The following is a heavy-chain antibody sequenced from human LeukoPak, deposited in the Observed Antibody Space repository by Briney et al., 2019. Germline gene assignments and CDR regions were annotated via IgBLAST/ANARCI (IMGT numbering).Heavy chain of an antibody. J-gene: IGHJ4*02. D-gene: IGHD6-13*01. Sequence: SQTLSLTCTVSGGSISSGDYYWSWIRQPPGKGLEWIGNIYYSGSTYYNPSLKSRVTISVDTSKNQFSLKLSSVTAADTAVYYCARHTAAAGSSEQGHFDYWGQGTLVTVSS. CDR3: ARHTAAAGSSEQGHFDY. CDR2: IYYSGST. V-gene: IGHV4-30-4*01. CDR1: GGSISSGDYY.